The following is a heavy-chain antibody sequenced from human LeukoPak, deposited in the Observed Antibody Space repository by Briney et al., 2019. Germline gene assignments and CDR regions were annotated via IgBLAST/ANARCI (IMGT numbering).Heavy chain of an antibody. Sequence: GGSLRLSCAASGVTVSSNYMTCVRQAPGKGLEWVSVIYSGGSTYYADSVKGRFTISRDTSKNMVYLQMNSLRAEDTAVYYCARAPYSGNWYYFDYWGQGTLVTVSS. D-gene: IGHD6-13*01. CDR3: ARAPYSGNWYYFDY. CDR1: GVTVSSNY. V-gene: IGHV3-53*01. J-gene: IGHJ4*02. CDR2: IYSGGST.